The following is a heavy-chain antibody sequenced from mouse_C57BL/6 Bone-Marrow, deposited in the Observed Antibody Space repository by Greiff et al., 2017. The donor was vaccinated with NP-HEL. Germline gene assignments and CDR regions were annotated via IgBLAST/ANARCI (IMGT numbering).Heavy chain of an antibody. CDR2: ISSGGDYI. CDR3: TRCYYGSIYAMDY. Sequence: EVKLQESGEGLVKPGGSLKLSCAASGFTFSSYAMSWVRQTPEKRLEWVAYISSGGDYIYYADTVKGRFTISRDNARNTLYLQMISLKSEDTAMYYCTRCYYGSIYAMDYWGQGTSVTVSS. CDR1: GFTFSSYA. V-gene: IGHV5-9-1*02. J-gene: IGHJ4*01. D-gene: IGHD1-1*01.